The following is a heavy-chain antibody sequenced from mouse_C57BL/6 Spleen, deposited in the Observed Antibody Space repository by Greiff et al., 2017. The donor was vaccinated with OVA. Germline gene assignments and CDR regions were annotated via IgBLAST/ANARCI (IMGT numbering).Heavy chain of an antibody. Sequence: EVKLMESGGGLVKPGGSLKLSCAASGFTFSDYGMHWVRQAPEKGLEWVAYISSGSSTIYYADTVKGRFTISRDNAKNTLFLQMTSLRSEDTAMYYCARGFAYGGQGTLVTVSA. CDR1: GFTFSDYG. CDR2: ISSGSSTI. J-gene: IGHJ3*01. CDR3: ARGFAY. V-gene: IGHV5-17*01.